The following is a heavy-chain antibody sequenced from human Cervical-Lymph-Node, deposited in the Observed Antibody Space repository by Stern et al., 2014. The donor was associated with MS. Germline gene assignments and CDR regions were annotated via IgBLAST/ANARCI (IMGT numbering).Heavy chain of an antibody. CDR3: TTEHPYCSGGYCYSD. J-gene: IGHJ4*02. Sequence: VQLVESGAEVEKPGSSVKVSCRASGGTFSYYPITWVRQAPGQGLEWMGSILPLFGTTNYAQKFQDRVTLTADESTSTAYMEMRSLRFEDTAVYYCTTEHPYCSGGYCYSDWGQGTLVTVSS. CDR2: ILPLFGTT. V-gene: IGHV1-69*18. D-gene: IGHD2-15*01. CDR1: GGTFSYYP.